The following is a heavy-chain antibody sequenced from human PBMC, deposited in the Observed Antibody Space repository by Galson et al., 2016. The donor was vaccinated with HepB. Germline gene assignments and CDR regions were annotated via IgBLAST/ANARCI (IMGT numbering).Heavy chain of an antibody. CDR3: ARVVHSKAFDI. CDR1: GFTFSDYY. CDR2: ISGSSHYK. Sequence: LRLSCAASGFTFSDYYMNWIRQAPGKGLEWVSYISGSSHYKYSADSVKGRFTISRDNAKNTLYLQMNSLRGEDTAVYYCARVVHSKAFDIWGLGTLVTVSS. J-gene: IGHJ3*02. D-gene: IGHD2/OR15-2a*01. V-gene: IGHV3-11*06.